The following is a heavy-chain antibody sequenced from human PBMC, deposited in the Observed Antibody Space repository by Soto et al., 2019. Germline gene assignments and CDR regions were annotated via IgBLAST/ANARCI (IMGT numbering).Heavy chain of an antibody. V-gene: IGHV4-31*03. J-gene: IGHJ2*01. Sequence: QVQLQESGPGLVKPSQTLSLTCTVSGGSISSGGYYWSWIRQHPGKGLEWIGYIYYSGSTYYNPSIQSRVNISVDSSKNQYSLKLSSVPAEDTAVYYCARDNQYYRYFDLWGRCNLVTVSS. CDR2: IYYSGST. D-gene: IGHD2-2*01. CDR3: ARDNQYYRYFDL. CDR1: GGSISSGGYY.